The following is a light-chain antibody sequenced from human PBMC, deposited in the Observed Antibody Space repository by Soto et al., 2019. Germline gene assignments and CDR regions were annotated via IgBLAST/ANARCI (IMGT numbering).Light chain of an antibody. V-gene: IGKV2-24*01. CDR2: KIS. Sequence: DIVMTQTPLSSPVTLGQPASISCRSSEGLVHSDGNTYLSWLQQRPGQPPRLLIYKISNRFPGVPDRCSGSRAGTDFTPKLSRVEAEDVGVSYCMQAMQFRWTFRQGTKVEIK. CDR1: EGLVHSDGNTY. CDR3: MQAMQFRWT. J-gene: IGKJ1*01.